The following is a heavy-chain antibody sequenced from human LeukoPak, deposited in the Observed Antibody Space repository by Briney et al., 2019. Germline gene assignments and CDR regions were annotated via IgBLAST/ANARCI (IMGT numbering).Heavy chain of an antibody. CDR2: ISSYNGST. D-gene: IGHD3-10*01. V-gene: IGHV1-18*04. J-gene: IGHJ4*02. Sequence: ASVEVSCKASGYTFTIYGISWVRQAPGQGLEWMGWISSYNGSTNYAQKLQGRVTMTTDTSTSTAYMELTSLRSDDTAVYYCARDWRGDSGTHTIDYWGQGTLVTVSS. CDR3: ARDWRGDSGTHTIDY. CDR1: GYTFTIYG.